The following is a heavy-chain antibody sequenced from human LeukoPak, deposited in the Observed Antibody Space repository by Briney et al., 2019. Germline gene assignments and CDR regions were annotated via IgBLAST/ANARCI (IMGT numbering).Heavy chain of an antibody. CDR2: IIPIFGTA. V-gene: IGHV1-69*05. CDR1: GGTFSSYA. J-gene: IGHJ5*02. CDR3: AGFDSYGSFRLGWFDP. D-gene: IGHD5-18*01. Sequence: EASVKVSCKASGGTFSSYAISWVRQAPGQGLEWMGRIIPIFGTANYAQKFQGRVTITTDESTSTAYMELSSLRSEDTAVYYCAGFDSYGSFRLGWFDPWGQGTLVTVSS.